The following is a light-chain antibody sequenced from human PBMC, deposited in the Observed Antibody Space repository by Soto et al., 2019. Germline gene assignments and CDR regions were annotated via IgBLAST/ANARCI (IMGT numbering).Light chain of an antibody. J-gene: IGKJ1*01. CDR3: QDYGSSHQT. V-gene: IGKV3-20*01. CDR1: QRISSNY. Sequence: DIVLTQSPGSLSLSPGERATLSCRASQRISSNYLGWYQQKPGQAPRLLIYAASSRATGIPDRFSGSGSGTDFTLTISRLEPEDFAVYYCQDYGSSHQTFGQGSKVDIX. CDR2: AAS.